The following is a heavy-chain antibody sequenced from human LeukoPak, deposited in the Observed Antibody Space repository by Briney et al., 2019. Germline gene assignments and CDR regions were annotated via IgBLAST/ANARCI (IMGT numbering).Heavy chain of an antibody. D-gene: IGHD3-9*01. V-gene: IGHV4-34*01. CDR1: GGSFSGYY. CDR3: ARSDILTGYRY. CDR2: INHSGST. Sequence: SETLSLTCAVYGGSFSGYYWSWIRQPPGKGLEWIGEINHSGSTNYNPSLKSRVTISVDTSKNQFSLKLSSVTAADTAVYYCARSDILTGYRYWGQGTLVTVS. J-gene: IGHJ4*02.